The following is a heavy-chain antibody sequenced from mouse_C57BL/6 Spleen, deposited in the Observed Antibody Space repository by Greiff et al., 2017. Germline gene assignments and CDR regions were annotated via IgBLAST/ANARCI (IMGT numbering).Heavy chain of an antibody. V-gene: IGHV3-6*01. Sequence: EVKLQESGPGLVKPSQSLSLTCSVTGYSITSGYYWNWIRQFPGNKLEWMGYISYDGSNNYNPSLKNRISITRDTSKNQFFLKLNSVTTEDTATYYCARDDLLLPRDWGQGTTLTVSS. J-gene: IGHJ2*01. D-gene: IGHD1-1*01. CDR1: GYSITSGYY. CDR2: ISYDGSN. CDR3: ARDDLLLPRD.